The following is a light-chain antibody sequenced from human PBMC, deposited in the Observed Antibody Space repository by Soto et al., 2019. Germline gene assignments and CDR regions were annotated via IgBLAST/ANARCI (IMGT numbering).Light chain of an antibody. CDR2: EVT. CDR3: CSAGKKPSAVV. Sequence: QSVLTQPASVSGSPGQSITISCTGTSSDVGNYNLVSWYQHHPGTAPKLMVYEVTKRPSGVSSRFSGSKSGNTASLTISGPPAGDEGGYYCCSAGKKPSAVVFGGGTKLTVL. V-gene: IGLV2-23*02. CDR1: SSDVGNYNL. J-gene: IGLJ3*02.